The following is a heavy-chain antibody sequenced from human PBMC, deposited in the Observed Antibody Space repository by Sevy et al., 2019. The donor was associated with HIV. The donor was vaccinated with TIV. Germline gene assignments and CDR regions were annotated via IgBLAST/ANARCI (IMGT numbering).Heavy chain of an antibody. V-gene: IGHV1-8*01. CDR2: MNPNSGNT. CDR1: GYTFTSYD. CDR3: ARSVEYDSSGYYYVLPYFDY. D-gene: IGHD3-22*01. J-gene: IGHJ4*02. Sequence: ASVKVSCKASGYTFTSYDINWVRQATGQGLEWMGWMNPNSGNTGYAQKFQGRVTMTRNTSISTAYMELSSLGSDDTAVYYCARSVEYDSSGYYYVLPYFDYWGQGTLVTVSS.